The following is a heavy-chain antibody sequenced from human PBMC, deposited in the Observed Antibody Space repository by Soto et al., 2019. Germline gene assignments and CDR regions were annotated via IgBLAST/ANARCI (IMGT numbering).Heavy chain of an antibody. V-gene: IGHV1-18*01. CDR2: ISAYNGNT. CDR1: GYTFTSYG. J-gene: IGHJ4*02. D-gene: IGHD3-22*01. Sequence: EASVKVSCKASGYTFTSYGISWVRQAPGQGLEWMGWISAYNGNTNYAQKLQGRVTMTTDTSTSTAYMELRSLRSDDTAVYYCAREGAYYDSSGYDDYWGQGTLVTAPQ. CDR3: AREGAYYDSSGYDDY.